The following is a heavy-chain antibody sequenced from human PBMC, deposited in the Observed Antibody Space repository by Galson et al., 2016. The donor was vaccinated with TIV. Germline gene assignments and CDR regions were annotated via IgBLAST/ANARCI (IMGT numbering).Heavy chain of an antibody. CDR2: IYSDGTT. D-gene: IGHD1-7*01. CDR1: GFTFSTFSITY. Sequence: SLRLSCAASGFTFSTFSITYMSWVRQAPGKGLEWVSLIYSDGTTYYADSVRCRFTISRDNSKNTLYLQLNSLRADDTAVYYCATTTPAIIKLGYYFDSWGQGTLVTVSS. J-gene: IGHJ4*02. CDR3: ATTTPAIIKLGYYFDS. V-gene: IGHV3-53*01.